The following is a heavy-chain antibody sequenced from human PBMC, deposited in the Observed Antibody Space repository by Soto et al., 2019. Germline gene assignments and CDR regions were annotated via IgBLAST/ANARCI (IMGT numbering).Heavy chain of an antibody. CDR2: ISGSGGST. V-gene: IGHV3-23*01. D-gene: IGHD3-10*01. CDR3: AKGPRKLLSVDY. CDR1: GFTFSSYA. Sequence: EVQLLESGGGLVPPGGSLRLSCAASGFTFSSYAMSWVRQAPGKGLEWVSAISGSGGSTYYADSVKGRFTISRDNSKNTLYLHMNSLRAEDTAVYYCAKGPRKLLSVDYWGQGTLVTVSS. J-gene: IGHJ4*02.